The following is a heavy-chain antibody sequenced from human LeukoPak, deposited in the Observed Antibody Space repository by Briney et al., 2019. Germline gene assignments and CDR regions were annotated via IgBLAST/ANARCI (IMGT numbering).Heavy chain of an antibody. Sequence: GGSLRLSCAASGFALSSHWMTWVRQVPGRGPEWVANVNRDGSETYYLDSVKGRFTISKDNAKNSLYLQMNSLRAEDTAVYYCARRGYSSSWSHFDYWGQGTLVTVSS. V-gene: IGHV3-7*03. CDR3: ARRGYSSSWSHFDY. D-gene: IGHD6-13*01. CDR1: GFALSSHW. CDR2: VNRDGSET. J-gene: IGHJ4*02.